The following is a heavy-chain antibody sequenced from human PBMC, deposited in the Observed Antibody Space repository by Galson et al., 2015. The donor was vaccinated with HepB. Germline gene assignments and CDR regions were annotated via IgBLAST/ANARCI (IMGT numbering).Heavy chain of an antibody. CDR3: AREEASGSYYSDY. D-gene: IGHD1-26*01. V-gene: IGHV4-61*01. CDR1: GGSVSSGSYY. J-gene: IGHJ4*02. Sequence: TLSLTCTVSGGSVSSGSYYWSWIRQPPGKGLEWIGYIYYSGSTNYNPSLKSRVTISVDTSKNQFSLKLSSVTAADTAVYYCAREEASGSYYSDYWGQGTLVTISS. CDR2: IYYSGST.